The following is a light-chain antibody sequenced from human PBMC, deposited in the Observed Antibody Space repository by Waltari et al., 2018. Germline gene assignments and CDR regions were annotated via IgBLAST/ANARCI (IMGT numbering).Light chain of an antibody. V-gene: IGKV1-39*01. CDR3: QQSYSTPFLT. Sequence: DIQMTQSPSSLSASVGDRVTITCRASKSISSYLNWYQQKPGKAPKLLIYAASSLQSGVPSRFSDSGSGTDFTLTISSLQPEDFATYYCQQSYSTPFLTFGGGTKVEIK. J-gene: IGKJ4*01. CDR1: KSISSY. CDR2: AAS.